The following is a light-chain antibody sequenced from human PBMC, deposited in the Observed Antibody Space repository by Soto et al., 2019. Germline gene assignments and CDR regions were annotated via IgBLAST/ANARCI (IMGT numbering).Light chain of an antibody. J-gene: IGKJ3*01. Sequence: EIVLTQSPGTLSLSPGERATLSCRASQSLSSTHLAWYQQKPGQAPRLLIYGASSRATGIPDRFSGSGSGTDFTLTISRLEPEDFAVYYCQQYGSSPGFTFGPGTKVDIK. CDR2: GAS. CDR3: QQYGSSPGFT. CDR1: QSLSSTH. V-gene: IGKV3-20*01.